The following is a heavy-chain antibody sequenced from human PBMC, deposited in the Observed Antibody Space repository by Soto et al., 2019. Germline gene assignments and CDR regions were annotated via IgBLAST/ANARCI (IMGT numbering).Heavy chain of an antibody. D-gene: IGHD3-22*01. CDR3: ARSRDSSGPNAY. Sequence: ASVKVSCKASGYTFTSYAMHWVRQAPGQRLEWMGWINAGNGNTKYSQKFQGRVTITRDTSASTAYMELSSLRSEDTAVYYCARSRDSSGPNAYWGQGTLVPLSS. CDR2: INAGNGNT. J-gene: IGHJ4*02. CDR1: GYTFTSYA. V-gene: IGHV1-3*01.